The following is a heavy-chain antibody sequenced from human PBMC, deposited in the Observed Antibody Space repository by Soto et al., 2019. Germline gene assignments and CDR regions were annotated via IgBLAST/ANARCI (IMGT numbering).Heavy chain of an antibody. CDR2: INAGNGNT. J-gene: IGHJ4*02. CDR1: GYTFTSYA. V-gene: IGHV1-3*01. D-gene: IGHD3-3*01. CDR3: ARGSRFLEWLTVGY. Sequence: ASVKVSCKASGYTFTSYAMHWVRQAPGQRLEWMGWINAGNGNTKYSQKFQGRVTITRDTSASTAYMELSSLRSEDTAVYYCARGSRFLEWLTVGYWGQGTLVTVSS.